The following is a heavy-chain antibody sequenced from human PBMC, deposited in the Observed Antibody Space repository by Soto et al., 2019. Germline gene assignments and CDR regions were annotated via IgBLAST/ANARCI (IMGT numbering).Heavy chain of an antibody. D-gene: IGHD3-9*01. CDR2: IGCCSGSGT. CDR3: AKDRQPDGIWTFDS. J-gene: IGHJ4*02. V-gene: IGHV3-23*01. Sequence: GGSLRLSCAASGFTFSSYWMHWVRQAPGKGLEWVSGIGCCSGSGTYYADFVKGRFTISRDNSKNMVFLQMNGLRAEDTAVYYCAKDRQPDGIWTFDSWGQGTLVTVSS. CDR1: GFTFSSYW.